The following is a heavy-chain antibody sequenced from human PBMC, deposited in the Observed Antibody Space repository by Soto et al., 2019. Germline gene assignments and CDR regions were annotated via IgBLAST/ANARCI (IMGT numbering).Heavy chain of an antibody. CDR1: GGSMSSYY. J-gene: IGHJ4*02. V-gene: IGHV4-59*01. D-gene: IGHD5-18*01. Sequence: LSLTCTGSGGSMSSYYWTWIRQPPGKALEYIGYIYSGSTNYNPSLEGRVAISADTSKNQFSLRLNSVTAADTAIYYCARLHTAVTDFWGQGALVTVSS. CDR2: IYSGST. CDR3: ARLHTAVTDF.